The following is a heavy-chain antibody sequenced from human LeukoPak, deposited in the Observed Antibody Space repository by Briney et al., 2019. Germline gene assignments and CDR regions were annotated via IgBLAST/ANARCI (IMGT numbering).Heavy chain of an antibody. J-gene: IGHJ4*02. D-gene: IGHD4-23*01. Sequence: PGGSLRLSCAASGFTFENYWMSWVRQAPGKGPEWVANIKQDGSEKFYVDSVKGQFTISRDNAKNSLSLQMSSLRVEDTAVYYCTRKLSPPDYWGQGTLVTVSS. CDR2: IKQDGSEK. CDR1: GFTFENYW. V-gene: IGHV3-7*01. CDR3: TRKLSPPDY.